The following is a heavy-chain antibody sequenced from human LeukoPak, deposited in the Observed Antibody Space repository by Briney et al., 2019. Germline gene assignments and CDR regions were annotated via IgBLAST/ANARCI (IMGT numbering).Heavy chain of an antibody. CDR2: INPNSGGA. CDR3: ARGLGATAGYNWFDP. D-gene: IGHD1-26*01. J-gene: IGHJ5*02. CDR1: GYTFTGYY. Sequence: ASVKVSCKASGYTFTGYYMHWVRQAPGQGLEWMGWINPNSGGANYAQKFQGSVTMTRDTSINTAYMELSRLTSDDTAVYYCARGLGATAGYNWFDPWGQGTLVTVSS. V-gene: IGHV1-2*02.